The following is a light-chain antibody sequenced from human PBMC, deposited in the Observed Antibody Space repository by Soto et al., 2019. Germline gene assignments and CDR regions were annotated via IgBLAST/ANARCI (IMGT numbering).Light chain of an antibody. CDR2: KAS. J-gene: IGKJ5*01. V-gene: IGKV1-5*03. CDR1: QTRSRW. CDR3: QQYNTHST. Sequence: TQSPSPVSGSVGAGVTITCPGSQTRSRWFAWHQQPPGKPPKLLIYKASSAASGVPSRFSGSGSGTDFTLTINRLPPDAFATYYWQQYNTHSTFGQGTRLEI.